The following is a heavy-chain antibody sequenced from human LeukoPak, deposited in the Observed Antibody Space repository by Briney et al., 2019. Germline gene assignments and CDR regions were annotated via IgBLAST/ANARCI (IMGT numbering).Heavy chain of an antibody. V-gene: IGHV3-74*03. J-gene: IGHJ5*02. CDR1: GFTFSNYF. Sequence: GGSLRLSCAASGFTFSNYFMHWVRQAPGKGLVWVSRINSDGTTTMYADSVKGRFTISRDNAKNMLYMQMNSLRDEDTAVYYCARRVDATRWFDPWGQGTLVTVSS. CDR3: ARRVDATRWFDP. D-gene: IGHD2-15*01. CDR2: INSDGTTT.